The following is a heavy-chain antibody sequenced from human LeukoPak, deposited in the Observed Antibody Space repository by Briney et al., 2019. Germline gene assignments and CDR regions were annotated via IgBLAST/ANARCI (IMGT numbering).Heavy chain of an antibody. Sequence: GGSLRLSCAASGFTFSSYEMNWVRQAPGKGLEWVSYISSSGSTIYYADSVKGRFTISRDNAKNSLYLQMNSLKTEDTAVYYCTSYSSGWHRHFDYWGRGTLVTVPS. CDR2: ISSSGSTI. CDR1: GFTFSSYE. V-gene: IGHV3-48*03. D-gene: IGHD6-19*01. CDR3: TSYSSGWHRHFDY. J-gene: IGHJ4*02.